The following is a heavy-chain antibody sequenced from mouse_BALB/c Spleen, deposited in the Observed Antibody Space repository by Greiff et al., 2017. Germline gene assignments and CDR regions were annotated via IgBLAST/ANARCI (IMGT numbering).Heavy chain of an antibody. J-gene: IGHJ3*01. D-gene: IGHD1-1*01. CDR1: GFTFSSFG. V-gene: IGHV5-17*02. CDR2: ISSGSSTI. Sequence: EVQGVESGGGLVQPGGSRKLSCAASGFTFSSFGMHWVRQAPEKGLEWVAYISSGSSTIYYADTVKGRFTISRDNPKNTLFLQMTSLRSEDTAMYYCARGLITTEAWFAYWGQGTLVTVSA. CDR3: ARGLITTEAWFAY.